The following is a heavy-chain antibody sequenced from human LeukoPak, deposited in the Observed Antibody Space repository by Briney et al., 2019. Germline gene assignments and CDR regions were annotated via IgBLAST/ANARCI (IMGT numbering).Heavy chain of an antibody. Sequence: ASVKVSCKASGYTFTGYYMHWVRQAPGQGLEWMGWINPNSGGTNYAQKFQGRVTMTRDTSISTAHMELSRLRSDDTAVYYCARERGSYGAFDIWGQGTMVTVSS. CDR3: ARERGSYGAFDI. CDR2: INPNSGGT. V-gene: IGHV1-2*02. CDR1: GYTFTGYY. D-gene: IGHD1-26*01. J-gene: IGHJ3*02.